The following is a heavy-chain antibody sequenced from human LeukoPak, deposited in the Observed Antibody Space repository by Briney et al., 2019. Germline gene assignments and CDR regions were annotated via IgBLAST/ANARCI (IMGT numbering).Heavy chain of an antibody. Sequence: PGGSLRLSCAASGFTLSSYATSWVPHAPEKGLECVSASSGSGGSTYYADSVKGRFTISRDNSKNTLYLQMNSLRAEDTAVYYCAKDYYDSVPDAFDIWGQGTMVTVSS. D-gene: IGHD3-22*01. CDR3: AKDYYDSVPDAFDI. V-gene: IGHV3-23*01. CDR2: SSGSGGST. CDR1: GFTLSSYA. J-gene: IGHJ3*02.